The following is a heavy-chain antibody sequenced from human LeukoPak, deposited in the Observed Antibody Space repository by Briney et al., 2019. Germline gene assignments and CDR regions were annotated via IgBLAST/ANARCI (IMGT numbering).Heavy chain of an antibody. CDR1: GGSISTYY. V-gene: IGHV4-59*01. CDR3: ARSDRDLWYFDL. Sequence: SETLSLTCTVSGGSISTYYWSWIRQPPGKGPEWIGYVYYSGTTNYKYKSSLKSRVTISVDTSKNQFSLRLSSVTAADTAVYYCARSDRDLWYFDLWGRGTLVTVSS. J-gene: IGHJ2*01. CDR2: VYYSGTT.